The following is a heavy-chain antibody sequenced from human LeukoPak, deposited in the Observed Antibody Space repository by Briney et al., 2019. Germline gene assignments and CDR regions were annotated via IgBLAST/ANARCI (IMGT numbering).Heavy chain of an antibody. CDR2: INHSGST. CDR1: GGSFSGYY. J-gene: IGHJ4*02. D-gene: IGHD3-3*01. V-gene: IGHV4-34*01. CDR3: ARSDSLYYDFWSGYHPSYFDY. Sequence: SETLSLTCAVYGGSFSGYYWSWIRQPPGKGLEWIGEINHSGSTNYNPSLKSRVTISVDTSKNQFSLKLSSVTAADTAVYYCARSDSLYYDFWSGYHPSYFDYWGQGTLVTVSS.